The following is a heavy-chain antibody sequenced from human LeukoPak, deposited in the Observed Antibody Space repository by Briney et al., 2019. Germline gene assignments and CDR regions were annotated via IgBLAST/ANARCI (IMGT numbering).Heavy chain of an antibody. D-gene: IGHD2-2*01. Sequence: GGSLRLSCAASGFTFSNYAIHWVRQAPGKGLEWVAVISYDGSNKYYADSVKGRFTISRGNSKNTLYLQMNSLRAEDTAVYYCARGDIVVVPAALYFDYWGQGTLVTVSS. CDR1: GFTFSNYA. CDR2: ISYDGSNK. J-gene: IGHJ4*02. CDR3: ARGDIVVVPAALYFDY. V-gene: IGHV3-30-3*01.